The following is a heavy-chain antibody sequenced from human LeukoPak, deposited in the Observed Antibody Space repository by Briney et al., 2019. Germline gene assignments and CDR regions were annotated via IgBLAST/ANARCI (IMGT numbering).Heavy chain of an antibody. CDR1: GGSISSGDYY. D-gene: IGHD3-22*01. Sequence: SETLSLTCTVSGGSISSGDYYWSWIRQPPGKGLEWIGYIYYSGSTYYNPSVNSRFTISVDTSKNQFSLKLSSVTAADTAVYYCARDGDDSSGYYSYFDYWGQGTLVTVSS. J-gene: IGHJ4*02. V-gene: IGHV4-30-4*01. CDR3: ARDGDDSSGYYSYFDY. CDR2: IYYSGST.